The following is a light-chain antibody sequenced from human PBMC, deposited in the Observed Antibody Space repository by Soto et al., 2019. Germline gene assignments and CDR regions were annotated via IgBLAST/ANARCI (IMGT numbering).Light chain of an antibody. Sequence: QSVLTQPPSASETPGQTFSISCSGSNSNIASNTVNLYQHLPGTAPKLLIYYNNQRPSGVPDRFSGSKSGTSASLAISGLQSEDESDYYCAAWDDTLKRYVFGTGTKVTVL. V-gene: IGLV1-44*01. CDR1: NSNIASNT. J-gene: IGLJ1*01. CDR3: AAWDDTLKRYV. CDR2: YNN.